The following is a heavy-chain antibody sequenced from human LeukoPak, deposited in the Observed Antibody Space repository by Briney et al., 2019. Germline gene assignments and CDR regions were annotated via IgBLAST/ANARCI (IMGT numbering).Heavy chain of an antibody. J-gene: IGHJ3*01. D-gene: IGHD3-9*01. Sequence: SETLSLTCAVYGGSFSGYYWGRIRQPPGRGLEWIGNIYETGSTNYNPSLKSRVTISVDTSKNQFSLKLSSVTAADTAVYYCVRPDDNSFDFWGQGTMVTVSS. CDR2: IYETGST. V-gene: IGHV4-34*01. CDR1: GGSFSGYY. CDR3: VRPDDNSFDF.